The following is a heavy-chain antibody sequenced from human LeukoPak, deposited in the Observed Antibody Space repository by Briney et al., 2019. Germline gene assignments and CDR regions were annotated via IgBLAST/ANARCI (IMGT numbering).Heavy chain of an antibody. CDR3: ARTLSSSWPSVGY. J-gene: IGHJ4*02. V-gene: IGHV3-33*01. Sequence: PGRSLRLSCAASGFTFSSYGMHWVRQAPGKGLEWVAVIWYDGSNKYYADSVKGRFTISRDNSKNTLYLQMNSLRAEDMAVYYCARTLSSSWPSVGYWGQGTLVTVSS. CDR2: IWYDGSNK. D-gene: IGHD6-13*01. CDR1: GFTFSSYG.